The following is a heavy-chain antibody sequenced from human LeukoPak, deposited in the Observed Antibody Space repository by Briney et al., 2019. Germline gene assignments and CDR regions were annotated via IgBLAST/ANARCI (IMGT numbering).Heavy chain of an antibody. J-gene: IGHJ4*02. Sequence: GRSLRLSCAASGFTFSTYWMHWVRQAPGKGLVWVSRINSDGSNTNYADSVKGRFTISGDNAKNTLYLQMNSLRAEDTAVYYCARGDHSFWGFPHWGQGTLVTVHS. CDR1: GFTFSTYW. D-gene: IGHD5-18*01. CDR3: ARGDHSFWGFPH. V-gene: IGHV3-74*01. CDR2: INSDGSNT.